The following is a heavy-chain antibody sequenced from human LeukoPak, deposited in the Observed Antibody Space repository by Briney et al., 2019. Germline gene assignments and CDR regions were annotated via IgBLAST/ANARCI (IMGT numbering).Heavy chain of an antibody. V-gene: IGHV1-2*02. CDR3: AREMATITPFGAFDI. CDR2: INPNSGGT. Sequence: GASVKVSCKASGYTFTGYYMHWVRQAPGQGLEWMGWINPNSGGTNYAQKFQGRVTMTRDTSISTAYMVLSRLRSDDTAVYYCAREMATITPFGAFDIWGQGTMVTVPS. J-gene: IGHJ3*02. CDR1: GYTFTGYY. D-gene: IGHD5-24*01.